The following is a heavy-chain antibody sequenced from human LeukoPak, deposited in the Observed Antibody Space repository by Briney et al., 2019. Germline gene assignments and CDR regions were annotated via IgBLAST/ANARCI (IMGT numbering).Heavy chain of an antibody. V-gene: IGHV3-30*18. D-gene: IGHD5-12*01. CDR3: AKEGGYDLYYFDY. CDR1: GFTFSSYG. Sequence: GGSLRLSCAASGFTFSSYGMHWVRQAPGKGLEWVAVISYDGSNKYYADSVKGRFTISRDNSKNTLYPQMNSLRAEDTAVYYCAKEGGYDLYYFDYWGQGTLVTVSS. CDR2: ISYDGSNK. J-gene: IGHJ4*02.